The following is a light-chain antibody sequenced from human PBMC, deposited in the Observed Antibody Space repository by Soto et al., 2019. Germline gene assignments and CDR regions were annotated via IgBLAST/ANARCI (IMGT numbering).Light chain of an antibody. J-gene: IGKJ5*01. CDR2: DAS. CDR1: QSVSSN. CDR3: MQSPQLPPT. Sequence: RVMTEARDTRCGSRRERATISFRASQSVSSNLAWYQQKRGQAPRLLIHDASSRATGIPDRFSGSGSGTDFTLEISRVETDDVGIYYCMQSPQLPPTFGQGTRLENK. V-gene: IGKV3D-15*01.